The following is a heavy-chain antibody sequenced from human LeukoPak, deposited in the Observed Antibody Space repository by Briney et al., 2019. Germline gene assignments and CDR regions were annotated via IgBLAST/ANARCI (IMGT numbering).Heavy chain of an antibody. V-gene: IGHV3-23*01. D-gene: IGHD3-22*01. CDR1: GFTFSSYA. Sequence: GGSLRLSCAASGFTFSSYAMSWVRQAPGKGLEWVSAISNNGGYTYYADSVQGRFTISRDNSKNTLYLQMNSLRDEDTAVYYCAKHRFESGGYHSTDWGQGTLVTVSS. CDR2: ISNNGGYT. CDR3: AKHRFESGGYHSTD. J-gene: IGHJ4*02.